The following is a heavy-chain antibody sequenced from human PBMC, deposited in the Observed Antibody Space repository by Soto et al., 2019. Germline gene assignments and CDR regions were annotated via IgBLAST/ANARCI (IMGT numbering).Heavy chain of an antibody. CDR2: ISWNSGSI. CDR3: AKGPEWPGHYGFDY. V-gene: IGHV3-9*01. Sequence: EVQLVESGGGLVQPGRSLRLSCAASGFTFDDYAMHWVRQAPGKGLEWVSGISWNSGSIGYADSVKGRFTISRDNAKNSLYVQMNSLRAEDTALYYCAKGPEWPGHYGFDYWGQGTLVTVSS. D-gene: IGHD4-17*01. J-gene: IGHJ4*02. CDR1: GFTFDDYA.